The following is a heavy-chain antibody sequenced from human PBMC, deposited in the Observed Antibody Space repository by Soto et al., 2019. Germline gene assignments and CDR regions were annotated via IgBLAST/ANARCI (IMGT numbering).Heavy chain of an antibody. J-gene: IGHJ4*02. CDR2: IFGGGST. Sequence: PGGSLRLSCAASGFTVSSSYMSWVRQAAGKGLEWVSVIFGGGSTYYADSVRGRFTISRDNSKNTLYLQMNSLRAEDTAVYYCTRDLPGYASSWPREWGQGTLVTVSS. CDR1: GFTVSSSY. CDR3: TRDLPGYASSWPRE. D-gene: IGHD6-13*01. V-gene: IGHV3-53*01.